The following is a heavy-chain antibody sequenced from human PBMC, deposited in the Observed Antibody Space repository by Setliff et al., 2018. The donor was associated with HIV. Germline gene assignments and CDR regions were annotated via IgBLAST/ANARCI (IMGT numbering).Heavy chain of an antibody. CDR2: MNPDGSNT. J-gene: IGHJ3*02. V-gene: IGHV5-51*01. Sequence: PGESLKISCKGSGYSFITYWIGWVRQRPGKGLEWMGIMNPDGSNTRYSPSFQGQVTISVDESISIAYLQWSSLKASDTAFYYCARFYGSYDVGGFDIWGQGTKVTVSS. CDR3: ARFYGSYDVGGFDI. CDR1: GYSFITYW. D-gene: IGHD3-16*01.